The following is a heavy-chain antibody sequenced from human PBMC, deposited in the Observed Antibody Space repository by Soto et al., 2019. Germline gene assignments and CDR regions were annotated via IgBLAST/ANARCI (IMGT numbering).Heavy chain of an antibody. CDR1: GFTFRTYY. J-gene: IGHJ4*02. D-gene: IGHD2-2*01. Sequence: EVELVESGGGLVKPGGSLKLSCAASGFTFRTYYMIWVRQAPGKGLEWVSSISAGSSNIYYAPSVKGRFTISRDNAKKLLYLQINSLRDEATAVYYCARQYPSTSRHFDHWGQGTLVIVSS. CDR2: ISAGSSNI. CDR3: ARQYPSTSRHFDH. V-gene: IGHV3-21*01.